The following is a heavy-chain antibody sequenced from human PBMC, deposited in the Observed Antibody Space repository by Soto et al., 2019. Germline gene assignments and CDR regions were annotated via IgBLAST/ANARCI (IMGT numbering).Heavy chain of an antibody. V-gene: IGHV1-69*13. J-gene: IGHJ4*02. CDR1: GGTFSGYA. CDR2: IIPIFGTA. D-gene: IGHD4-4*01. CDR3: ARVPGFTVTTHFDY. Sequence: SVKVSCKASGGTFSGYAISWVRQAPGQGLEWMGGIIPIFGTANYAQKFQGRVTITADESTSTAYMELSSLRSEDTAVYYCARVPGFTVTTHFDYWGQGTLVTVSS.